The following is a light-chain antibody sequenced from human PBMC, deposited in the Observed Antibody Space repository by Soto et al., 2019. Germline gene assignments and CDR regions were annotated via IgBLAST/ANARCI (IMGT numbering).Light chain of an antibody. CDR3: ASWDDRLSADI. CDR1: SSNIGGTNY. J-gene: IGLJ2*01. V-gene: IGLV1-47*02. Sequence: QSVLTQPPSASGTPGQRVFISCSGSSSNIGGTNYAYWYQQLPGAAPKLLMHSNNLRPSGVPERISGSKSGTSASLAISGLRSEDEAVYYCASWDDRLSADIFGAGTKVTVL. CDR2: SNN.